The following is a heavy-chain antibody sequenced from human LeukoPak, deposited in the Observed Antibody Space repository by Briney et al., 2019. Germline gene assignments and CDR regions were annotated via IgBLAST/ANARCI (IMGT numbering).Heavy chain of an antibody. V-gene: IGHV4-61*02. D-gene: IGHD3-10*01. J-gene: IGHJ4*02. CDR2: IYTSGTT. CDR1: GSSLNTGNYY. CDR3: ARDLGKYYGSGPLDY. Sequence: SRTPSLTCSVSGSSLNTGNYYWTWIRQPAGKGLEWIGRIYTSGTTSYNPSLKSRLTISIDTSENQFSLKLTSVTATDTAIYFCARDLGKYYGSGPLDYWGQGTLVTVSS.